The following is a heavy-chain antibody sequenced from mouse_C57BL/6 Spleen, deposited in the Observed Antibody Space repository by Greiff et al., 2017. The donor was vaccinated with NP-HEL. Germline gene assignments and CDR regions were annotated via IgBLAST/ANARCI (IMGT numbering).Heavy chain of an antibody. CDR1: GFTFSDYG. Sequence: DVHLVESGGGLVKPGGSLKLSCAASGFTFSDYGMHWVRQAPEKGLEWVAYISSGSSTIYYADTVKGRFTISRDNAKNTLFLQMTSLRSEDTAMYYCARQDYYGSSPRYFDVWGTGTTVTVSS. CDR2: ISSGSSTI. J-gene: IGHJ1*03. V-gene: IGHV5-17*01. CDR3: ARQDYYGSSPRYFDV. D-gene: IGHD1-1*01.